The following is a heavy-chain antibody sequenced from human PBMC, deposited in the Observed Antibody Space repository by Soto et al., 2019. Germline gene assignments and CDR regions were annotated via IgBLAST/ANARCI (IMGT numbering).Heavy chain of an antibody. Sequence: KPSETLSLTCTVSGGSISSYYWSWIRQPPGKGLEWIGYIYYSGSTYYNPSLKSRVTISVDTSKNQFSLKLSSVTAADTAVYYCAREGSSSWYRYYYGMDVWGQGTTVTVSS. V-gene: IGHV4-4*08. CDR3: AREGSSSWYRYYYGMDV. CDR2: IYYSGST. J-gene: IGHJ6*02. CDR1: GGSISSYY. D-gene: IGHD6-13*01.